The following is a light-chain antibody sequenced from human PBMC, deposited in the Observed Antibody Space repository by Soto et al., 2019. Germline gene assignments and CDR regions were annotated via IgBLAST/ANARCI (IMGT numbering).Light chain of an antibody. CDR2: EVS. CDR1: SSDVGSYNL. V-gene: IGLV2-23*02. J-gene: IGLJ3*02. CDR3: CSYAGSSWV. Sequence: QSALTQPASVSGSPGQSITISCTGTSSDVGSYNLVSWYRQHPGKAPKLMIYEVSKRPSGVSNRFSGSKSGNTASLTISGLQAEDEADYYCCSYAGSSWVFGGGTQLTVL.